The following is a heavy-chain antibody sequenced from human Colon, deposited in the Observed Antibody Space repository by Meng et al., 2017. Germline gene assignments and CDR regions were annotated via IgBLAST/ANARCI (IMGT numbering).Heavy chain of an antibody. CDR2: ISSSGNII. J-gene: IGHJ4*02. CDR1: GFTFSSYA. Sequence: EVGVLESGGGLVPPGESLSLSCSAFGFTFSSYALPWVRQAPGKGLEWVSSISSSGNIIHYADSVRGRLIISRDNAKESVHLQMNDLRVEDTAMYYCTRSRPTSRACWGQGTLVTVSS. V-gene: IGHV3-48*03. D-gene: IGHD6-13*01. CDR3: TRSRPTSRAC.